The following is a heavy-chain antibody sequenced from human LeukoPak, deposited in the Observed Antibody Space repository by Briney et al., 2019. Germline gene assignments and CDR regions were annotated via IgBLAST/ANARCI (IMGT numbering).Heavy chain of an antibody. CDR1: GFTFSDYY. Sequence: GGSLRLSCAASGFTFSDYYMSWIRQAPGKGLEWMAFISFDETKEYYGDSVKGRFTISRDNSKNTLHLQMNSLRGEDTAMYYCVNSNFDPWGQGTLVTVSS. J-gene: IGHJ5*02. CDR3: VNSNFDP. V-gene: IGHV3-30*02. CDR2: ISFDETKE.